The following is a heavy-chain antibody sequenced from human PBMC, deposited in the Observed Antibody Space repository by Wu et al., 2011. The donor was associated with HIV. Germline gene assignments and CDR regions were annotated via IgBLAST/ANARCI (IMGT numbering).Heavy chain of an antibody. D-gene: IGHD4-23*01. CDR3: ARESYGGNSYYMDV. CDR2: ISPYDGDR. V-gene: IGHV1-18*01. Sequence: QVQLVQTGAEVKKPGASVKVSCKASGGTFSSYAFSWVRQAPGQGLEWMGWISPYDGDRKSPQKFQGRVTMTTDTSTSTAYMELSSLRSEDTAVYYCARESYGGNSYYMDVWGQRDHGHRLL. J-gene: IGHJ6*03. CDR1: GGTFSSYA.